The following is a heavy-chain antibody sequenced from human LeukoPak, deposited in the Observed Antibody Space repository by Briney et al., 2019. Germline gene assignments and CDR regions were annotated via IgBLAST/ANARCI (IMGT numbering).Heavy chain of an antibody. CDR3: AKAGSRGGFDY. D-gene: IGHD3-10*01. CDR1: GFTFSSFT. Sequence: GGSLRLSCAASGFTFSSFTMNWVRQAPGKGLEWVSVIYSGGSTYCTDSVKGRFTISRDNSKNTLYLQINSLRAEDTAVYYCAKAGSRGGFDYWGQGTLVTVSS. V-gene: IGHV3-66*01. CDR2: IYSGGST. J-gene: IGHJ4*02.